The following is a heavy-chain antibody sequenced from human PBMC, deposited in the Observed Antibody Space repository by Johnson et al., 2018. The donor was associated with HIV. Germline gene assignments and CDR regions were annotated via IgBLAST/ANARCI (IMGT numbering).Heavy chain of an antibody. CDR3: AREEGTDILTRGDAFDI. V-gene: IGHV3-30*03. Sequence: QVQLVESGGGVVQPGRSLRLSCAASGFTFSSYGMHWVRQAPGKGLEWVAVISYDGSNKYYADSVKGRFTISRDNSKNTLYLQMNSLRAEDTAVYYCAREEGTDILTRGDAFDIWGQGTMVTVSS. J-gene: IGHJ3*02. D-gene: IGHD3-9*01. CDR1: GFTFSSYG. CDR2: ISYDGSNK.